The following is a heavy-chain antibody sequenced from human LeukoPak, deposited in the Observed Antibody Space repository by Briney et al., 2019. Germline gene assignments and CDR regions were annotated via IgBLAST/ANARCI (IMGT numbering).Heavy chain of an antibody. Sequence: ASVKVSCKASGGSLSNYAINWVRQAPGQGPEWMGGIIPIFGTPKYVQKFQGRVTITADEYTSIAYMELSSLTSEDTAVYYCATGPRRITGTTDYGMDVWGQGTTVTVSS. D-gene: IGHD1-7*01. CDR2: IIPIFGTP. V-gene: IGHV1-69*13. J-gene: IGHJ6*02. CDR1: GGSLSNYA. CDR3: ATGPRRITGTTDYGMDV.